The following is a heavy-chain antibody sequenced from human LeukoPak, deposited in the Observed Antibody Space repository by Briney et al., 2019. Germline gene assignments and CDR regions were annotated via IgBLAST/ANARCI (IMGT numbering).Heavy chain of an antibody. D-gene: IGHD7-27*01. CDR1: GFTVSNSW. J-gene: IGHJ4*02. V-gene: IGHV3-74*01. CDR2: INNDGNRI. CDR3: ARGGLPGGLDY. Sequence: GGSLRLSCAASGFTVSNSWMFWVRQAPGKGLMYVSEINNDGNRIRYVDSVKGRFTISRDGAKNTLFLQMNSLRDDDTAMYYCARGGLPGGLDYWGQGILVTVSS.